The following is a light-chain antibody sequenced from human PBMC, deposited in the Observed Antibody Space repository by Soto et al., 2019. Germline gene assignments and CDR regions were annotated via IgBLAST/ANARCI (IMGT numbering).Light chain of an antibody. Sequence: EIVLTQSPATLSVSPGERVTLSCRASESLSYFLAWYQHKPGQSPRLLIYGVSTRVAGVPSRFSGGGSATDFTLTISSLQSEDFAVYYCQSYNDWPFAFGQGTKLDI. J-gene: IGKJ2*01. V-gene: IGKV3-15*01. CDR3: QSYNDWPFA. CDR1: ESLSYF. CDR2: GVS.